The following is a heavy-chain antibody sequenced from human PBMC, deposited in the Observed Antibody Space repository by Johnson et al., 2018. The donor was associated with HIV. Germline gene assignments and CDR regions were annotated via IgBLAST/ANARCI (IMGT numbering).Heavy chain of an antibody. J-gene: IGHJ3*02. CDR3: AKVGFSVNMIVGRRGRSKSCDI. D-gene: IGHD3-22*01. Sequence: QVQLVESGGGVVQPGGSLRLSCAASGFTFSSYGMHWVRQAPGKGLEWVAFIRYDGSNKYYADSVKGRFTISSDNSKNTLYLQMNSLRDEDTAVDYCAKVGFSVNMIVGRRGRSKSCDIWGQGTMVTVSS. CDR2: IRYDGSNK. V-gene: IGHV3-30*02. CDR1: GFTFSSYG.